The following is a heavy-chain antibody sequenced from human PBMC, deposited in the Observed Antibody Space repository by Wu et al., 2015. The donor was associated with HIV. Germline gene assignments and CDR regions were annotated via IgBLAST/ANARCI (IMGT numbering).Heavy chain of an antibody. J-gene: IGHJ3*02. V-gene: IGHV1-46*03. CDR2: LNPSANKI. Sequence: QVQLVQSGAEVKKPGASVKVSCKASGFTFNNKYMHWVRQASGQGLEWMGVLNPSANKISYAQTFQGRVTMTSDKSTTTVYMELDSLRSDDTAVYYCATRIGGAMEAFNIWGQGTLVTVSS. CDR3: ATRIGGAMEAFNI. D-gene: IGHD2/OR15-2a*01. CDR1: GFTFNNKY.